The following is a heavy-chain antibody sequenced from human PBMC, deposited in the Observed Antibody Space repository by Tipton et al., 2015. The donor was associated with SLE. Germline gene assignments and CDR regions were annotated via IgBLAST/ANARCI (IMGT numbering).Heavy chain of an antibody. J-gene: IGHJ3*02. Sequence: TLSLTCTVSGGSISSYYWSWIRQPPGKGLEWIGYIYHSGSTYYNPSLKSRVTISVDTSKNQFSLKLSSVTAADTAVYYCARDDLTVGAFDIWGQGTMVTVSS. V-gene: IGHV4-59*01. CDR3: ARDDLTVGAFDI. CDR2: IYHSGST. D-gene: IGHD4-11*01. CDR1: GGSISSYY.